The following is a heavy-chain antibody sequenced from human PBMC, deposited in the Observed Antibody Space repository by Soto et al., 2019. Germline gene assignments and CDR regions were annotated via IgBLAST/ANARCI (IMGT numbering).Heavy chain of an antibody. Sequence: SETLSLTCTVSGGSISSGVYYWSWIRQHPGKGLEWIGYIYYIGRTYYNPSLHSRVSIAVDTTENQFSLKLTSVTAADTSVYYCARGSFSSSSSWFDPWGPGTLVTVYS. CDR3: ARGSFSSSSSWFDP. V-gene: IGHV4-31*03. D-gene: IGHD6-6*01. J-gene: IGHJ5*02. CDR2: IYYIGRT. CDR1: GGSISSGVYY.